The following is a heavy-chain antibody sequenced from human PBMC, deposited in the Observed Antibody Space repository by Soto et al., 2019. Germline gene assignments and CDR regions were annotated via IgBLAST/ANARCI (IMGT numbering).Heavy chain of an antibody. D-gene: IGHD1-1*01. V-gene: IGHV1-8*01. CDR2: MNTNSGDT. CDR3: ARVGGNWNDDYFDY. CDR1: GYTFSDHD. Sequence: ASVKVSCKASGYTFSDHDINWVRQASGQGPEWLGWMNTNSGDTGYAQNFQGRVTMTRDTSKRTAYMELSSLRSEGTAVYYCARVGGNWNDDYFDYWGQGTLVTVSS. J-gene: IGHJ4*02.